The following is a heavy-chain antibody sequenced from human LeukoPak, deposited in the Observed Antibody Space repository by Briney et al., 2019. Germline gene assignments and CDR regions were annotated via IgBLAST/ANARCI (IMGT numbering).Heavy chain of an antibody. CDR3: ARETRNTAYYYYGMDV. CDR1: GYSFTSYW. V-gene: IGHV5-51*01. CDR2: IYPGDSDT. Sequence: GGSLKISCKGSGYSFTSYWIGWVRQMPGKGLEWMGIIYPGDSDTRYSPSFQGQVTISADKSISTAYLQWSSLKASDTAMYYCARETRNTAYYYYGMDVWGQGTTVTVSS. D-gene: IGHD1-1*01. J-gene: IGHJ6*02.